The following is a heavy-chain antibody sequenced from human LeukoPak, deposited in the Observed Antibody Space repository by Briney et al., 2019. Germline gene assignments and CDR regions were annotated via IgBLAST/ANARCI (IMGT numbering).Heavy chain of an antibody. CDR3: ARVVRAYGSAFDF. Sequence: GGSLRLSCVASGFTFGSYSMNWVRQAPGRGLEWVSSIGSSSSYIYYTDSVKGRFTISRDNAKNSLYLQMNSLRVEDTAVYYCARVVRAYGSAFDFWGQGTMVTVSS. CDR1: GFTFGSYS. J-gene: IGHJ3*01. CDR2: IGSSSSYI. V-gene: IGHV3-21*01. D-gene: IGHD2-15*01.